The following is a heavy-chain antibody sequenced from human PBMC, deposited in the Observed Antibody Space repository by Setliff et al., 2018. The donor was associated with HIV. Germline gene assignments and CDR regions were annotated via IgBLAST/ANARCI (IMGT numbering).Heavy chain of an antibody. V-gene: IGHV5-51*01. Sequence: PGESLKISCKGSGYRFTRYWIGWVRQMPGKGLEWIGIIYPGESDTRYSPSFQCQVTISADKSLSTAYLQWSSLKASDTAMYYCATTNVLRYFDFDYWGQGTLVTVSS. CDR2: IYPGESDT. CDR3: ATTNVLRYFDFDY. J-gene: IGHJ4*02. D-gene: IGHD3-9*01. CDR1: GYRFTRYW.